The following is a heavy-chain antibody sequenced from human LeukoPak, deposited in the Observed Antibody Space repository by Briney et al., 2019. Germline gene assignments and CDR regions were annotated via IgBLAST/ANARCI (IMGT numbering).Heavy chain of an antibody. Sequence: GGSLRLSCVGSGFTFSSYNMHWVRQAPGKGLEWVSTISSSSSSGSYKYYADSVKGRFTISRDNAKNSLYLQMNSLRAEDTAVYYCAREYYDILTGTSPTVMDVWGQGTTVTVSS. V-gene: IGHV3-21*01. CDR2: ISSSSSSGSYK. CDR1: GFTFSSYN. J-gene: IGHJ6*02. D-gene: IGHD3-9*01. CDR3: AREYYDILTGTSPTVMDV.